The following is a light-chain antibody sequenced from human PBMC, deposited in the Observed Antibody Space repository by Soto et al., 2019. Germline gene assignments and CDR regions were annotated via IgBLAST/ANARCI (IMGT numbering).Light chain of an antibody. Sequence: IVMTQSPATLSVSPGENATLSCRASQGIGHYLAWYQQKPGQAPRLLIYGASTRATGVPPRFSGSGSGTDFTLTINSLQSEDFAVYYCQQYENWPPYTFGQGTKVEIK. CDR3: QQYENWPPYT. V-gene: IGKV3-15*01. CDR1: QGIGHY. J-gene: IGKJ2*01. CDR2: GAS.